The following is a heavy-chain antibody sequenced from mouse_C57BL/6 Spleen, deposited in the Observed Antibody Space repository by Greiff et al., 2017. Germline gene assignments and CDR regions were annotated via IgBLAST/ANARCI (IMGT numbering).Heavy chain of an antibody. J-gene: IGHJ4*01. CDR1: GFSFNTYA. V-gene: IGHV10-1*01. Sequence: EVQRVESGGGLVQPKGSLKLSCAASGFSFNTYAMNWVRQAPGKGLEWVARIRSKSNNYATYYADSVKDRFTISRDDSESMLYLQMNNLKTEDTAMYYCVSYYGSSGDLYAMDYWGQGTSVTVSS. CDR2: IRSKSNNYAT. D-gene: IGHD1-1*01. CDR3: VSYYGSSGDLYAMDY.